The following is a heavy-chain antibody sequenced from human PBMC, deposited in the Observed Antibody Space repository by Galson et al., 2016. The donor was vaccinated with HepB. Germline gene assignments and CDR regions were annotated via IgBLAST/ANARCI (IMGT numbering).Heavy chain of an antibody. CDR3: ARVYYYDSSGYSHVGFDY. J-gene: IGHJ4*02. D-gene: IGHD3-22*01. V-gene: IGHV3-21*01. CDR2: ISSSGTYI. Sequence: SLRLSCAASGFTFSTYGMHWVRQAPGKGQEWVSSISSSGTYIYYADSMKGRFTISRDNAKNSLFLQMNSLRAEDTAVYYCARVYYYDSSGYSHVGFDYWGQGPWSPSPQ. CDR1: GFTFSTYG.